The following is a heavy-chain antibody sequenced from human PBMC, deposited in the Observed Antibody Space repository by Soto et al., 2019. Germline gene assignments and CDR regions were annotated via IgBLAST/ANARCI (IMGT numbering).Heavy chain of an antibody. D-gene: IGHD5-18*01. Sequence: GASLKVSCKASGYTYTSYYMHWVRQAPGQGLEWMGIINPSGGSTSYAQKFQGRVTMTRDTSTSTVYMELSSLRSEDTAVYYCARGGYSYGYKGYYYYMDVWGKGTTVTVSS. J-gene: IGHJ6*03. CDR3: ARGGYSYGYKGYYYYMDV. V-gene: IGHV1-46*03. CDR1: GYTYTSYY. CDR2: INPSGGST.